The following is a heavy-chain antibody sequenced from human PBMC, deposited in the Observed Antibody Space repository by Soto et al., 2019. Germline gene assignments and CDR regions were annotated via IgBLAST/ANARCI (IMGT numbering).Heavy chain of an antibody. CDR2: IYPGDSDT. Sequence: PGESLKISRKGCRYSFTSYWIGCVRQMPGKGLEWMGIIYPGDSDTRYSPSFQGQVTISADKSISTAYLQWSSLKASDTAMYYFARRTNYYYYGMDVWGQGTTVTVSS. V-gene: IGHV5-51*01. CDR1: RYSFTSYW. J-gene: IGHJ6*02. CDR3: ARRTNYYYYGMDV.